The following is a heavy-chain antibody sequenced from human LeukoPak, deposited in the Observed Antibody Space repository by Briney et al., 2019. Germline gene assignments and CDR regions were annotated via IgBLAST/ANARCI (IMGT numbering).Heavy chain of an antibody. Sequence: GGSLRLSCAASGFTFISYTMGWVRQAPGKGLEWVSTITGSGGSTSYADSVKSRSTISRDNSRSTLFLQMNSLRAEDTAVYYCAKKLVMGPTGGFDPWGQGTLVTVSS. V-gene: IGHV3-23*01. CDR3: AKKLVMGPTGGFDP. D-gene: IGHD1-26*01. CDR1: GFTFISYT. CDR2: ITGSGGST. J-gene: IGHJ5*02.